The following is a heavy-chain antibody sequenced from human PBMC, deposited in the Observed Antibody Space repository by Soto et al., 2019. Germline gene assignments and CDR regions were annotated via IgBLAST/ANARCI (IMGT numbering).Heavy chain of an antibody. Sequence: QIQLVQSGAEVKKPGASVKVSCKASGYNFFDYGVSWVRQAPGQGLEWMGWVSPKSGNTDYARKVQGRVTMTTDISQSPAYKELRGLISGDTGVYYCAGGRNVASIRPLPVWGQGTLVSVSS. V-gene: IGHV1-18*01. D-gene: IGHD2-21*01. CDR1: GYNFFDYG. CDR2: VSPKSGNT. J-gene: IGHJ1*01. CDR3: AGGRNVASIRPLPV.